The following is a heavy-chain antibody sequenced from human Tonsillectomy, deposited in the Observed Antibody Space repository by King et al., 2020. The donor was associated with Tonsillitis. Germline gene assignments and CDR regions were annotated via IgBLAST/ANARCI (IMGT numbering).Heavy chain of an antibody. CDR2: ISSDSSYI. Sequence: VQLVESGGGLVKPGGSLRLSCAASRFTFSSYSMNWVRQAPGKGLEWVSSISSDSSYIYYADSVKGRFTISRDNAKNSLYLQMNSLRAEDTAVYYCARDVVLPTAMDYYYYYYGMDVWGQGTTVTVSS. CDR3: ARDVVLPTAMDYYYYYYGMDV. D-gene: IGHD2-2*01. J-gene: IGHJ6*02. CDR1: RFTFSSYS. V-gene: IGHV3-21*01.